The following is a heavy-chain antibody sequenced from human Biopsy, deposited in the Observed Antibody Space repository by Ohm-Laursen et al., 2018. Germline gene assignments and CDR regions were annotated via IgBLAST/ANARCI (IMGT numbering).Heavy chain of an antibody. Sequence: GASVKVSCKASGYTFTGYHVHWVRQAPGQGLEWMGWINAKTGDTNYAQKFQGRVTMTRDTSISTAYVDLSSLRSDDTAVYYCTRGGYYYDSLAYYYWFGPWGQGTLVTGSS. V-gene: IGHV1-2*02. CDR3: TRGGYYYDSLAYYYWFGP. J-gene: IGHJ5*02. CDR2: INAKTGDT. CDR1: GYTFTGYH. D-gene: IGHD3-22*01.